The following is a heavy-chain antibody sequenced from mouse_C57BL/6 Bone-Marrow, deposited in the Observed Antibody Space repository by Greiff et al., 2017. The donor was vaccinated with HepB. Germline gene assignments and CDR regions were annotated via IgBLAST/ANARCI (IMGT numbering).Heavy chain of an antibody. V-gene: IGHV1-85*01. CDR1: GYTFTSYD. CDR3: ARGISFDV. CDR2: IYPRDGSN. Sequence: VQLQQSGPELVKPGASVKLSCKASGYTFTSYDINWVKQRPGQGLEWIGWIYPRDGSNKYNEKFKGKATLTVDTSSSTAYMELHSLTSEDSAVYFCARGISFDVWGTGTTVTVSS. J-gene: IGHJ1*03.